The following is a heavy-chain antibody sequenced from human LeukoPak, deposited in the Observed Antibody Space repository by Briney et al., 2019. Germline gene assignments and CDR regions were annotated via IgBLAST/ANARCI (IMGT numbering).Heavy chain of an antibody. D-gene: IGHD2-15*01. J-gene: IGHJ4*02. CDR2: INPSGGST. CDR1: GYTFTSYY. V-gene: IGHV1-46*01. Sequence: ASVKVSCKASGYTFTSYYMHWVRQAPGQGLEWMGIINPSGGSTSYAQKFQGRVTMTWDTSTSTAYMELSSLRSEDTAVYYCARQTPNYCSGGSCYYFDYWGQGTLVTVSS. CDR3: ARQTPNYCSGGSCYYFDY.